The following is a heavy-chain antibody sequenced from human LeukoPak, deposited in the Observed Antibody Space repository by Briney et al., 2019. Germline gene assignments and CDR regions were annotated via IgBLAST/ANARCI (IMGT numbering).Heavy chain of an antibody. Sequence: TASETLSLTCAVYGGSFSGYYWSWIRQPPGKGLEWIGEINHSGSTNYNPSLKSRVTISVDTSKNQFSLKLSSVTAADTAVYYCARVIVATTVYYYYYGMDVWGQGTTVTVSS. D-gene: IGHD5-12*01. CDR3: ARVIVATTVYYYYYGMDV. CDR2: INHSGST. V-gene: IGHV4-34*01. CDR1: GGSFSGYY. J-gene: IGHJ6*02.